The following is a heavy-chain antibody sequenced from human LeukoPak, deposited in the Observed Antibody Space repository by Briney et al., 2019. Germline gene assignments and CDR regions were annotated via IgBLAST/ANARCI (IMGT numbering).Heavy chain of an antibody. V-gene: IGHV3-23*01. CDR2: ISGSGINT. CDR3: AKDEVQWQVPNYFDY. Sequence: GGSLRLSCAAAGFTFSSYGMGWVRQAPGKGLEWVSGISGSGINTYYADSVKGRFTVSRDKSKNTLYLQMNSLRAEDTAVYYCAKDEVQWQVPNYFDYWGQGTLVTVSS. J-gene: IGHJ4*02. CDR1: GFTFSSYG. D-gene: IGHD6-19*01.